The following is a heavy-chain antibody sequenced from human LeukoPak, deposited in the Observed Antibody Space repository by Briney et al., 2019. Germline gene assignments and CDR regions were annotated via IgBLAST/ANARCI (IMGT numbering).Heavy chain of an antibody. CDR2: IYPSGGTT. J-gene: IGHJ4*02. Sequence: SQTLSLTCTVSGGSINSGSHYWSWIRQPAGKGLEWIGRIYPSGGTTNYNPSLKSRVTISVDTSKNQFSLKLTSVTAADTAVYYCARGSFDSSGYFIDWGQGTLVTVSS. V-gene: IGHV4-61*02. CDR3: ARGSFDSSGYFID. D-gene: IGHD3-22*01. CDR1: GGSINSGSHY.